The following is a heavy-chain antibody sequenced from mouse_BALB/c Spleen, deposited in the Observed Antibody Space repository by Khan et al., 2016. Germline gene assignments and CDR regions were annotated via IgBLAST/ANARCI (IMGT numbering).Heavy chain of an antibody. D-gene: IGHD3-1*01. Sequence: EVELVESGGGLLQPGGSLRLSCATSGFTFTDFYMNWVRQPPGKALEWLGFIRNKANGYTTEYSATGKGRFTISSDNSQSILYLQMNTLRAEDSATYYCASDKGGLLFDYWGQGTTLTVSS. CDR1: GFTFTDFY. CDR2: IRNKANGYTT. V-gene: IGHV7-3*02. J-gene: IGHJ2*01. CDR3: ASDKGGLLFDY.